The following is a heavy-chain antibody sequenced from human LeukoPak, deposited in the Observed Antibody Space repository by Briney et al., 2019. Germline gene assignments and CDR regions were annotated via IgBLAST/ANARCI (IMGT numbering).Heavy chain of an antibody. J-gene: IGHJ4*02. V-gene: IGHV1-8*01. Sequence: ASVNVSFKASGYTFTSYDFNWVRQATGQRPKWMGWMSPNSGDTGYAQKFQDRVTMTRNTSISTAYMELSSLRSDDTAVYYCARGPPNWGYDYWGPGTLVTVSP. CDR3: ARGPPNWGYDY. CDR2: MSPNSGDT. D-gene: IGHD7-27*01. CDR1: GYTFTSYD.